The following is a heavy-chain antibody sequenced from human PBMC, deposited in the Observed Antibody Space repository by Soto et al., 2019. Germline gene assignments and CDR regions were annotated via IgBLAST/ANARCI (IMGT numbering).Heavy chain of an antibody. CDR1: GYTFTSYG. V-gene: IGHV1-18*01. CDR2: ISAHNGNT. CDR3: ARGRYGDY. Sequence: QVHLVQSGAEVKKPGASVKVSCKCSGYTFTSYGITWVRQAPGQGLEWMGWISAHNGNTNYAQKLQGRVTVTRDTSTTTAYMELRSLRADDTAVYYCARGRYGDYWGQGALVTVSS. J-gene: IGHJ4*02. D-gene: IGHD1-1*01.